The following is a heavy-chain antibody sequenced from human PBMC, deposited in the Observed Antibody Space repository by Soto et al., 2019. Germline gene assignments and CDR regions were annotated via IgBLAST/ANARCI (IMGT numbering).Heavy chain of an antibody. D-gene: IGHD3-10*01. CDR1: GFTFSTYA. CDR3: AKEAIGYYGSGSYDWCDP. V-gene: IGHV3-23*01. Sequence: EVQLLESGGGLVQPGGSLRLSCAASGFTFSTYAMSWVRQAPGKGLKWVSSISGSGDSTYYADSVKGRFTISRDNSKNTMYLQMTSLRGDDTAVYYCAKEAIGYYGSGSYDWCDPWGQGTLVTVSS. J-gene: IGHJ5*02. CDR2: ISGSGDST.